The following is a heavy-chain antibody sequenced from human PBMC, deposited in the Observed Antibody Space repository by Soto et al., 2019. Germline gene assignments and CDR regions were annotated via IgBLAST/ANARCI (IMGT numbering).Heavy chain of an antibody. Sequence: PSQTLSLTCAISGDSVSSNSAAWNWIRQSPSRGLEWLGRTYYRSKWYNDYAVSVKSRITINPDTSKNQFSLQLNSVTPEDTAVYYCARDRVLAAALRAYYYYYGMDVWGQGTTVTVSS. V-gene: IGHV6-1*01. D-gene: IGHD6-13*01. CDR1: GDSVSSNSAA. CDR2: TYYRSKWYN. J-gene: IGHJ6*02. CDR3: ARDRVLAAALRAYYYYYGMDV.